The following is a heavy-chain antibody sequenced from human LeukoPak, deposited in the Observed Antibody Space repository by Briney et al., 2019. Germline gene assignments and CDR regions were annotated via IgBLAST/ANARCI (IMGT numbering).Heavy chain of an antibody. CDR2: ISGSSYSI. D-gene: IGHD7-27*01. CDR3: ARRLTGDWRFDL. Sequence: GGSLRLSCAASGFTFSTYAMNWFRQTPGKGLEWVSSISGSSYSIYYADSVKGRFTISRDNAKNSLYLQMNSLRAEDTAVYYCARRLTGDWRFDLWGRGTLVTVSS. V-gene: IGHV3-21*01. CDR1: GFTFSTYA. J-gene: IGHJ2*01.